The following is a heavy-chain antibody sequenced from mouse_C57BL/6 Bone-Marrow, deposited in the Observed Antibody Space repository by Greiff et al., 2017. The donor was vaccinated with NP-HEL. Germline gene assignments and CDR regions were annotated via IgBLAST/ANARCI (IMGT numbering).Heavy chain of an antibody. CDR2: INPNNGGT. J-gene: IGHJ1*03. Sequence: VQLQQSGPELVKPGASVKIPCKASGYTFTDYNMDWVKQSHGKSLEWIGDINPNNGGTIYNQKFKGKATLTVDKSSSTAYMELRRLTSEDTAVYYCARDHYYGSSGWYFDVWGTGTTVTVSS. D-gene: IGHD1-1*01. V-gene: IGHV1-18*01. CDR3: ARDHYYGSSGWYFDV. CDR1: GYTFTDYN.